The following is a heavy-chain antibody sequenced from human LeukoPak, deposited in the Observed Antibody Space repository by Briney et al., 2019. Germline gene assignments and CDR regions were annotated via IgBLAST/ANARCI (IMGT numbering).Heavy chain of an antibody. J-gene: IGHJ4*02. CDR2: ISSSSSYI. Sequence: GGSLRLSCAASGFTFSSYSMNWVRQAPGKGLEWVSSISSSSSYIYYADSVKGRFTISRDNAKNSLYLQMNSLRAEDTAVYYSARAIDYDILTGYYWPIDYWGQGTLVTVSS. D-gene: IGHD3-9*01. CDR1: GFTFSSYS. CDR3: ARAIDYDILTGYYWPIDY. V-gene: IGHV3-21*01.